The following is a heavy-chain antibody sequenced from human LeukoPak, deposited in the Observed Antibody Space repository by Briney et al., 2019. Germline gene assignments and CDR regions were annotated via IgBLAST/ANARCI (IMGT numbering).Heavy chain of an antibody. D-gene: IGHD1-26*01. CDR1: GGSISSSSYY. J-gene: IGHJ4*02. Sequence: SETLSLTCTVSGGSISSSSYYWGWIRQPPGKGLEWIGEINHSGSTNYNPSLKGRVTISADTSKNQFSLKLSSVTAADTAVYYCARVRPYSWVDYWDQGTLVTVSS. CDR3: ARVRPYSWVDY. CDR2: INHSGST. V-gene: IGHV4-39*07.